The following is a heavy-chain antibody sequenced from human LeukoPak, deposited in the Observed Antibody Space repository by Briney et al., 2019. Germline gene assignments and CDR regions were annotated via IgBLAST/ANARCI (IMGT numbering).Heavy chain of an antibody. CDR2: IKSKTDGGTT. CDR1: GFTFSNAW. CDR3: TTEGGPYCGGDCYSFDY. D-gene: IGHD2-21*02. Sequence: GGSLRLSCAASGFTFSNAWMSWVRQAPGKGLEWVGRIKSKTDGGTTDYAAPVKGRFTISRDDSKNTLYLQMNSLKTEDTAVYYCTTEGGPYCGGDCYSFDYWGQGTLVTVSS. J-gene: IGHJ4*02. V-gene: IGHV3-15*01.